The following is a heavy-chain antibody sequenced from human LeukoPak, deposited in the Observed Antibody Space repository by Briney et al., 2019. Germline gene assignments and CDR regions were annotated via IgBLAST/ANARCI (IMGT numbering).Heavy chain of an antibody. CDR3: ARGITMIVVGYYFDY. V-gene: IGHV4-59*01. CDR1: GGSISSYY. D-gene: IGHD3-22*01. CDR2: IYYSGST. Sequence: SETLSLTCTVSGGSISSYYWSWIRQPPGKGLEWIGYIYYSGSTNYNPSLKSRVTISVDTSKNQFSLKLSSVTAADTAVYYCARGITMIVVGYYFDYWGQGTLVTVSS. J-gene: IGHJ4*02.